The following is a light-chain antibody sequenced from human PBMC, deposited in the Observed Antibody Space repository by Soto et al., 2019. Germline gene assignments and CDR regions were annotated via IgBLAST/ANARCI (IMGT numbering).Light chain of an antibody. CDR1: SSDVGGYNY. CDR3: SSYTSRSTRV. V-gene: IGLV2-14*01. CDR2: DVS. Sequence: QSALTQPASVSGSPGQSITISCTGTSSDVGGYNYVSWYQQHPGKAPKLMIYDVSNRPSGVSNRFSGSKSANTASLTISGLQAEDEADYYCSSYTSRSTRVFGTGTKLTVL. J-gene: IGLJ1*01.